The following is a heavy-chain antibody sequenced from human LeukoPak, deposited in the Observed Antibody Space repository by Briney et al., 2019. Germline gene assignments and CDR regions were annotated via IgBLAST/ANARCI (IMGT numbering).Heavy chain of an antibody. J-gene: IGHJ3*02. Sequence: VASVKLSCKASGYTFTGYYMHWVRQAPGQGLEWMGGIIPIFGTANYAQKFQGRVTITADESTSTAYMELSSLRSEDTAVYYCATIPGDYGAFDIWGQGTMVTVSS. D-gene: IGHD4-17*01. V-gene: IGHV1-69*13. CDR2: IIPIFGTA. CDR3: ATIPGDYGAFDI. CDR1: GYTFTGYY.